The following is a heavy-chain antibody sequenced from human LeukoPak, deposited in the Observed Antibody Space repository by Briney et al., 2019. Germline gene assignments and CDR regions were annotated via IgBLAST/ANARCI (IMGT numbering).Heavy chain of an antibody. CDR2: ISGGGGT. Sequence: PGGSLRLSCAASGFSVSKNYMSWVRQAAGKGLEWASIISGGGGTYYADSVKGRFTISRDNTENTLYLQMNSLRVEDTAVYYCARVKTDTSGWYHFDYWGQGTLVTVSS. CDR3: ARVKTDTSGWYHFDY. D-gene: IGHD6-19*01. CDR1: GFSVSKNY. J-gene: IGHJ4*02. V-gene: IGHV3-53*05.